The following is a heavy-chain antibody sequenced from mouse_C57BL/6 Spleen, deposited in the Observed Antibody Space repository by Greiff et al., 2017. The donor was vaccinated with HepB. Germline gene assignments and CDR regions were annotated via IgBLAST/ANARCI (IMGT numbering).Heavy chain of an antibody. D-gene: IGHD2-2*01. CDR2: IHPNSGST. Sequence: QVQLQQPGAELVKPGASVKLSCKASGYTFTSYWMHWVKQRPGQGLEWIGMIHPNSGSTNYNEKFKSKATLTVDKSSSTAYMQLSSLTSEDSAVYYCASWGAMVTTCFDYWGQGTTLTVSS. J-gene: IGHJ2*01. V-gene: IGHV1-64*01. CDR1: GYTFTSYW. CDR3: ASWGAMVTTCFDY.